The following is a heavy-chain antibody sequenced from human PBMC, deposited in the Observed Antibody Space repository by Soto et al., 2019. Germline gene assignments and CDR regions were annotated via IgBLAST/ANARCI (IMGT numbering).Heavy chain of an antibody. CDR2: IKSKTDGGTT. V-gene: IGHV3-15*01. J-gene: IGHJ6*03. D-gene: IGHD3-3*01. CDR3: TTPYDFWMARHYYYYMDV. Sequence: GGSLRLSCAASGFTFSNAWMSWVRQAPGKGLEWVGRIKSKTDGGTTDYAAPVKGRFTISRDDSKNTLYLQMNSLKTEDTAVYYCTTPYDFWMARHYYYYMDVWGKGTTVTVSS. CDR1: GFTFSNAW.